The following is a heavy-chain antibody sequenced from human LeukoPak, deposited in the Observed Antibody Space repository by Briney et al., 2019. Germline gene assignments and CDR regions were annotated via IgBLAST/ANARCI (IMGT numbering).Heavy chain of an antibody. Sequence: ASVKVSCKASGYTCTGYYMHWVRQAPGQGLEWVGWINPNSGGTNYAQKFQGRVTITADKSTSTAYMELSSLRSEDTAVYYCAGGRITIFGVVTLNWFDPWGQGTLVTVSS. CDR2: INPNSGGT. CDR3: AGGRITIFGVVTLNWFDP. D-gene: IGHD3-3*01. J-gene: IGHJ5*02. V-gene: IGHV1-2*02. CDR1: GYTCTGYY.